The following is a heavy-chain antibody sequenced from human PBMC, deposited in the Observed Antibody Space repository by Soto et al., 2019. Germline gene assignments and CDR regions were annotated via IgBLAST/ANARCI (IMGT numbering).Heavy chain of an antibody. CDR2: IYWNDDK. Sequence: SGPTLVNPTQTLTLTCIFSGFSLRTSGVGVGWIRQPPGKALEWLGFIYWNDDKRYSPSLKSRLTITKDTSKNQVVLTMTNMDPVDTAAYYCAKSGSSGWYGWFDPWGQGTLVTVSS. D-gene: IGHD6-19*01. V-gene: IGHV2-5*01. CDR1: GFSLRTSGVG. CDR3: AKSGSSGWYGWFDP. J-gene: IGHJ5*02.